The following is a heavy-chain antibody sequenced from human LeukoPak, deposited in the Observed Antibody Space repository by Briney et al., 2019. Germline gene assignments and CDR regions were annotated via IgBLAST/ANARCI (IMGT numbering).Heavy chain of an antibody. D-gene: IGHD6-19*01. J-gene: IGHJ2*01. CDR1: GVSISSYY. V-gene: IGHV4-4*09. Sequence: PSETLSLTCTVSGVSISSYYCSWIRQPPGKGLEWIGYISTSGSTDYSPSLKSRVTISVDRSKNQCSLNLSSVTAADTAVYYCAGHDVGTGWYRSYIDLWGRGTLVIVSS. CDR2: ISTSGST. CDR3: AGHDVGTGWYRSYIDL.